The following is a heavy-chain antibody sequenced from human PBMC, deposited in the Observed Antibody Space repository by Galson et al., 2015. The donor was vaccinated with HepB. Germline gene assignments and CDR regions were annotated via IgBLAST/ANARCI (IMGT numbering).Heavy chain of an antibody. CDR2: ISYDGSNK. Sequence: SLRLSCAASGFTFSSYGMHWVRQAPGKGLEWVAVISYDGSNKYYADSVKGRFTISRDNSKNTLYLQMNSLRAEDTAVYYCAKAVVVVAATWVPVDYWGQGTLVTVSS. CDR3: AKAVVVVAATWVPVDY. J-gene: IGHJ4*02. D-gene: IGHD2-15*01. V-gene: IGHV3-30*18. CDR1: GFTFSSYG.